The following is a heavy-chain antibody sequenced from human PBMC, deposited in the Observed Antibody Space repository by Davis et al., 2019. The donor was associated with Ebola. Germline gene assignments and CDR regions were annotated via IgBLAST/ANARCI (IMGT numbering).Heavy chain of an antibody. D-gene: IGHD3-3*01. J-gene: IGHJ3*02. CDR2: VHSSGTT. V-gene: IGHV4-59*02. CDR1: GGSVRSDH. Sequence: PSETLSLTCSVSGGSVRSDHYTWIRQPPGKGLEWVGYVHSSGTTNYNPSLSGRVTVALEMSRKQFSLKLTSVTAADTAVYYCAREPLWMEDAYDIWGQGKLVTVSS. CDR3: AREPLWMEDAYDI.